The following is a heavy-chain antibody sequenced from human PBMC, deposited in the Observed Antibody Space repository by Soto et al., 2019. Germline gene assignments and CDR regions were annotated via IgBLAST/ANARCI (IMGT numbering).Heavy chain of an antibody. CDR2: IYWDDDK. V-gene: IGHV2-5*02. J-gene: IGHJ1*01. Sequence: QITLKESGPTLVKPTQTLTLTCTFSGFSLSTSGVGVGWIRQPPGKALEWLALIYWDDDKRYSPSLKSRLTITKDTSKNQVVLTMTNMDPVDTATYYCAHCMTPVTQPSAEYFQHWGQGTLVTVSS. D-gene: IGHD4-17*01. CDR3: AHCMTPVTQPSAEYFQH. CDR1: GFSLSTSGVG.